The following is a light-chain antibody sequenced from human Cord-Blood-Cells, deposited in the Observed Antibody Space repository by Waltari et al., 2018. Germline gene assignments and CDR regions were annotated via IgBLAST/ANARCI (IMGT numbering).Light chain of an antibody. CDR2: AAS. CDR3: NESYSTWLA. CDR1: QSISSY. V-gene: IGKV1-39*01. J-gene: IGKJ4*01. Sequence: DIQMTQSPSSLSASVGDRVTITCRASQSISSYLNWYQQKPGKAPKLLIYAASSLQSGVPSRFSGSGSGTDFTLTIICLQAEGLATYYCNESYSTWLAIGGGTRVEIK.